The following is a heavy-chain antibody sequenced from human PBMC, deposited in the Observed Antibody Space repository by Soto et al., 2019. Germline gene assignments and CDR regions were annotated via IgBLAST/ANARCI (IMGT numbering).Heavy chain of an antibody. CDR2: INHSGST. CDR1: GGSFSGYY. V-gene: IGHV4-34*01. D-gene: IGHD2-15*01. J-gene: IGHJ5*02. CDR3: ARGGGYCSGGSCYPNWFDP. Sequence: QVQLQQWGAGLLKPSETLSLTCAVYGGSFSGYYWSWIRQPPGKGLEWIGEINHSGSTNYNPSLKSRVTISVDTSKNQFSLKLSSVTAADTAVYYCARGGGYCSGGSCYPNWFDPWGQGTLVTVSS.